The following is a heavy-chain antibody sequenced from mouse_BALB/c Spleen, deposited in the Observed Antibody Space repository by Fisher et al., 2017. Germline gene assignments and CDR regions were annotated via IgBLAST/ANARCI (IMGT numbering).Heavy chain of an antibody. D-gene: IGHD2-1*01. CDR3: ARREDGNGGYYYAMDY. Sequence: KFKGKATLTVDKSSSTAFMHLNSLTSEDSAVYYCARREDGNGGYYYAMDYWGQGTSVTVSS. V-gene: IGHV1S135*01. J-gene: IGHJ4*01.